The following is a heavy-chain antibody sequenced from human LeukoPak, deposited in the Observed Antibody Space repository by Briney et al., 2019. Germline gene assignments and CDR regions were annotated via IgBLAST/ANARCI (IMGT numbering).Heavy chain of an antibody. Sequence: GGSLRLSCAASGFPFSSFGMNWVRQAPGKGLEWVSSITSSSSYIYYADSVKGRFTISRDNAKNSLYLQMNSLRAEDTAVYYCARDKTITIFGVVIDYFDYWGQGTLVTVSS. CDR3: ARDKTITIFGVVIDYFDY. J-gene: IGHJ4*02. CDR1: GFPFSSFG. CDR2: ITSSSSYI. D-gene: IGHD3-3*01. V-gene: IGHV3-21*01.